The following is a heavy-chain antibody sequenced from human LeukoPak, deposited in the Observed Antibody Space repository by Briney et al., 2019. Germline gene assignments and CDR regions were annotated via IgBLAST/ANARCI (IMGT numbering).Heavy chain of an antibody. CDR1: GYTFNSYG. V-gene: IGHV1-18*01. CDR2: VSAYNGHT. D-gene: IGHD1-26*01. J-gene: IGHJ5*02. CDR3: ARLIPQKWELPGKWFDP. Sequence: ASLTVSCKASGYTFNSYGISWVRQAPGQGLEWMGWVSAYNGHTNYAQKFQGRVTMTTDTSTSTASMELRSLRSDDTAVYYCARLIPQKWELPGKWFDPWGQGTLVTVSS.